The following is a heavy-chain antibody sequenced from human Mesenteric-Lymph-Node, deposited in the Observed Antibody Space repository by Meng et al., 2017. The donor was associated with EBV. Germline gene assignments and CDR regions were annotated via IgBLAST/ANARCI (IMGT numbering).Heavy chain of an antibody. J-gene: IGHJ5*02. Sequence: APRQGSRPGLVKPAGNLSLTCAVSVGSISSSDWCTWVRQPPGKGLEWIGEIYHSGSTNYNPSLKSRVTISVDKSKNQFSLKLHSVTAADTAVYYCARQYYYDPNWYFDPWGQGTLVTVSS. CDR1: VGSISSSDW. V-gene: IGHV4-4*02. D-gene: IGHD3-22*01. CDR3: ARQYYYDPNWYFDP. CDR2: IYHSGST.